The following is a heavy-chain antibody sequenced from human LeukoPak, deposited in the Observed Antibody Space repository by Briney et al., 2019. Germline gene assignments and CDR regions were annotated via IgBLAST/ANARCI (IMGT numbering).Heavy chain of an antibody. V-gene: IGHV4-39*01. CDR1: GGSISSGGYY. Sequence: PSQTLSLTCTVSGGSISSGGYYCSWIRQPPGKGLEWMGEINHSGSTNYHPSLKSRVTISVDTSKTQFSLKLSSVTAADTAVYYCAGQWLVHAFDIWGQGTMVAVSS. J-gene: IGHJ3*02. CDR3: AGQWLVHAFDI. CDR2: INHSGST. D-gene: IGHD6-19*01.